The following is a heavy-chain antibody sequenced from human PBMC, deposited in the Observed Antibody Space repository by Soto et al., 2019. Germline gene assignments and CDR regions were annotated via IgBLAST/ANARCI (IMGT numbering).Heavy chain of an antibody. CDR1: GATFSRYS. D-gene: IGHD5-18*01. Sequence: GASVKVSCKASGATFSRYSFTWVRQAPGQGLEWMGRIIPILDIANYAQNFQGRVTFTADESTSTAYMELASLISEDTAVYYCAREAPPEQGYRHYYFDNWAPGTLVTLFS. CDR3: AREAPPEQGYRHYYFDN. V-gene: IGHV1-69*04. CDR2: IIPILDIA. J-gene: IGHJ4*02.